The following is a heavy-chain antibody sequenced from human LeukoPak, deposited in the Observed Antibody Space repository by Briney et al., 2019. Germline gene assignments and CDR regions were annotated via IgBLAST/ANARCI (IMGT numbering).Heavy chain of an antibody. J-gene: IGHJ6*03. CDR2: ISAYNGNT. D-gene: IGHD2-2*01. Sequence: ASVTVSCKASGYTFTSYGISWVRQAPGQGLEWMGWISAYNGNTNYVQKLQGRVTMTTDTSTTTAYMELRSLRSDDTAVYYCGCSSTKGNYYYYMDVWGKGTTVTVSS. V-gene: IGHV1-18*01. CDR3: GCSSTKGNYYYYMDV. CDR1: GYTFTSYG.